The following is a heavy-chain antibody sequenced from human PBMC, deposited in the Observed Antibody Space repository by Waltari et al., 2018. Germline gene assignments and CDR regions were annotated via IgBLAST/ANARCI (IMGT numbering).Heavy chain of an antibody. J-gene: IGHJ4*02. D-gene: IGHD2-15*01. Sequence: QVQLQQWGAGLLKPSETLSLTCAVYGGSFSGYYWSWIRQPPGKGLEWIGEINHSGSTNYNPSLNSRVTISVDTSKNQFSLKLSSVTAADTAVYYCARGLSGGSCYDYWGQGTLVTVSS. CDR1: GGSFSGYY. V-gene: IGHV4-34*01. CDR2: INHSGST. CDR3: ARGLSGGSCYDY.